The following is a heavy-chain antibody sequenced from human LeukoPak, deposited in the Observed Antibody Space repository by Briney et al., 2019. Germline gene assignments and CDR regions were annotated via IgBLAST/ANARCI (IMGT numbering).Heavy chain of an antibody. CDR1: AGPFGGYY. J-gene: IGHJ4*02. D-gene: IGHD2-21*02. V-gene: IGHV4-34*01. Sequence: PSETLSLTCAVPAGPFGGYYWSWLRQSPGKGLEWIGEINHFGHTYYNETLKSRVAISVDTSKKQFSLKLTSVTAADMGIYYCAREGNVLVVTQKKKKPFDLWGQGTLVIVSS. CDR3: AREGNVLVVTQKKKKPFDL. CDR2: INHFGHT.